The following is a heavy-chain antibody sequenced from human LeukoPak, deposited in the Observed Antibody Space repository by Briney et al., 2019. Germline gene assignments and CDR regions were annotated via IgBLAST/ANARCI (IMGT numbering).Heavy chain of an antibody. D-gene: IGHD1-26*01. CDR2: IKQDGSEK. CDR1: GFTFSSYW. CDR3: ARDGIVGATTFDY. J-gene: IGHJ4*02. Sequence: GGSLRLSCAASGFTFSSYWMSWVRQAPGKGLEWVANIKQDGSEKYYVDSVKGRFTISRDNAKNSLYLQMNSLRAEDTAVYYCARDGIVGATTFDYWGQGTLVTVSS. V-gene: IGHV3-7*01.